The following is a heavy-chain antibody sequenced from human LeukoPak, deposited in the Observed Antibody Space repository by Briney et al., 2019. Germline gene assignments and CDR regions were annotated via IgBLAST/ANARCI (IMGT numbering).Heavy chain of an antibody. Sequence: GSSVKVSCKASGGTFSSYAISWVRQAPGQGLKWMGRIIPIFGTANYAQKFQGRVTITADEFTSTAYMELSSLRPEDTAVYYCARPPYCGGDCYSAVDAFDIWGQGTMVTVSS. CDR3: ARPPYCGGDCYSAVDAFDI. V-gene: IGHV1-69*15. J-gene: IGHJ3*02. CDR1: GGTFSSYA. D-gene: IGHD2-21*02. CDR2: IIPIFGTA.